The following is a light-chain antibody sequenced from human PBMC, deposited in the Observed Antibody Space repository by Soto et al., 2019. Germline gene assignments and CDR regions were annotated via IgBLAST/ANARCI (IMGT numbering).Light chain of an antibody. V-gene: IGKV3-20*01. J-gene: IGKJ4*02. CDR3: QQYGSATRT. Sequence: IVLTQSPGTLSLSLGERATLPCMASQRVXSNYLAWYQQNGGQAPRLLTACAASMATGSPARLSGSASVTDFTLTISRLDPEDFAVYYCQQYGSATRTFGGGTKVDIK. CDR2: CAA. CDR1: QRVXSNY.